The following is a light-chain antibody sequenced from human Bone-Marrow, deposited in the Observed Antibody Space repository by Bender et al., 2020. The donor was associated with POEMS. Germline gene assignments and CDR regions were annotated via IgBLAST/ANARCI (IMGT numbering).Light chain of an antibody. V-gene: IGLV2-14*03. CDR1: SSDVGGYNY. Sequence: QSALTQPASVSGSPGQSITISCTGTSSDVGGYNYVSWYQQHPGKAPKLMICDVSNRPSGVSNRFSGSKSGNTASLTISGLQAEDEADYYCSSYGRRTLDFVIGSGTRVTVL. J-gene: IGLJ1*01. CDR3: SSYGRRTLDFV. CDR2: DVS.